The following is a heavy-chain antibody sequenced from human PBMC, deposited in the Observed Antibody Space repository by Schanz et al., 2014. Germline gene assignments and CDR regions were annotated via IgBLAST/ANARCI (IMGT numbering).Heavy chain of an antibody. D-gene: IGHD1-1*01. J-gene: IGHJ6*03. Sequence: VQLVESGGGLVQPGGSVRLSCGASGFSFSTHWMAWVRQAPGKGLEWVANIGDDGADKYYLDSVRGRFTISRDNTKNILHLEMNNLRVEDTAVYFCARESGGQNDLDTEPHKYTYMDVWGKGTTVTVSS. CDR1: GFSFSTHW. V-gene: IGHV3-7*01. CDR3: ARESGGQNDLDTEPHKYTYMDV. CDR2: IGDDGADK.